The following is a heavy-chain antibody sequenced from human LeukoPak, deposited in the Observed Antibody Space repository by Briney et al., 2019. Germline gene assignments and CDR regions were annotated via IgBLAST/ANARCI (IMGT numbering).Heavy chain of an antibody. CDR1: GGSISSYY. V-gene: IGHV4-59*01. CDR3: ARHRDGYYAY. CDR2: IYYSGST. Sequence: PSETLSLTCTVSGGSISSYYWSWIRQPPGKGLEWIGYIYYSGSTNYNPSLKSRVTISVDTSKNQFSLKLSSVTAADTVVYYCARHRDGYYAYWGQGTLVTVSS. J-gene: IGHJ4*02. D-gene: IGHD5-24*01.